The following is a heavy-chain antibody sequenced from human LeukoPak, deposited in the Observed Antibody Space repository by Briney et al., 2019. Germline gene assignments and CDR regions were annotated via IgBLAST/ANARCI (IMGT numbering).Heavy chain of an antibody. CDR2: INWNGGST. CDR1: GFTFDDYG. Sequence: GGSLRLSCAASGFTFDDYGMSWVRQAPGKGLEWVSGINWNGGSTGYADSVKGRFTISRDNAKNSLYLQMNSLRAEDTALYYCARDPLSSLWFGNYYYYMDVWGKGTTVTISS. V-gene: IGHV3-20*04. J-gene: IGHJ6*03. CDR3: ARDPLSSLWFGNYYYYMDV. D-gene: IGHD3-10*01.